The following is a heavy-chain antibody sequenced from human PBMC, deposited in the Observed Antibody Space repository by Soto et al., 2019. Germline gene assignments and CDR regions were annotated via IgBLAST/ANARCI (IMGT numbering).Heavy chain of an antibody. CDR3: ARADYATGSYYPDY. D-gene: IGHD3-10*01. V-gene: IGHV4-31*03. CDR2: ISNSGRT. Sequence: SETLSLTCTVSGGSISSGGYYWSWIRQFPGKGLEWIGYISNSGRTHYNPSLMSRITILVDTSKNQFFLELRSVTAADTALYYCARADYATGSYYPDYWGQGTLVTVSS. J-gene: IGHJ4*02. CDR1: GGSISSGGYY.